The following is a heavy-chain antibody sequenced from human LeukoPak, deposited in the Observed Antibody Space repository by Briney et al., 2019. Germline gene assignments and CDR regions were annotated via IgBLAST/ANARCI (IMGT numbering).Heavy chain of an antibody. CDR2: MNPNSGNT. J-gene: IGHJ4*02. Sequence: GASVKVSCKASGYTFTSYDINWVRQATGQGLEWMGWMNPNSGNTGYAQKFQGRVTMTRNTSISTAYMELSSLRSEDTAVYYCAREGRITMIVANPYYFDYWGQGTLVTVSS. V-gene: IGHV1-8*01. CDR3: AREGRITMIVANPYYFDY. CDR1: GYTFTSYD. D-gene: IGHD3-22*01.